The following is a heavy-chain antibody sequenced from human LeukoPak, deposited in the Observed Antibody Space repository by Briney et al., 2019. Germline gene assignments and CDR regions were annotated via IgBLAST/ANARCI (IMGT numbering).Heavy chain of an antibody. CDR2: IYHSGST. D-gene: IGHD3-22*01. V-gene: IGHV4-34*01. J-gene: IGHJ4*02. CDR3: ARGRDYYDISGYYLYYFDY. CDR1: GGSFSGYY. Sequence: SETLSLTCAVYGGSFSGYYWTWIRQPPGKGLEWIGSIYHSGSTNYNPSLKSRVTISIDTSKSQFSLNLRSVTAADTAVYYCARGRDYYDISGYYLYYFDYWGQGTPVTVSS.